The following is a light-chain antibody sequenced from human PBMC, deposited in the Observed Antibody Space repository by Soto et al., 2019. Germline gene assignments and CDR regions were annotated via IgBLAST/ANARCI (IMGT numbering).Light chain of an antibody. CDR1: SSDVGSYDL. V-gene: IGLV2-23*02. J-gene: IGLJ3*02. CDR3: CSYRSTNTLV. Sequence: QSALTQPASVSGSPGQSITISCTGTSSDVGSYDLVSWYKQHPGKAPQLMIYAVTVRLSGVSNRFSASKSGNTASLTISGLQAEDEADYYCCSYRSTNTLVFGGGTKVTVL. CDR2: AVT.